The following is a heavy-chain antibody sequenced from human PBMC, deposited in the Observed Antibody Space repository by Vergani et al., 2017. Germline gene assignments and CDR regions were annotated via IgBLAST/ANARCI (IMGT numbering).Heavy chain of an antibody. D-gene: IGHD3-10*01. Sequence: QVQLIQSGAEVKKPGASVKVSCKVSGYILTELSMHWVRQAPGKGLEWMGGSDPEDGETIYAQKFQGRVTMTEDTFTDTAYMELSSLRSEDTAVYFWATVVELLPQFDYWGQGTLVSVSS. V-gene: IGHV1-24*01. CDR3: ATVVELLPQFDY. CDR1: GYILTELS. J-gene: IGHJ4*02. CDR2: SDPEDGET.